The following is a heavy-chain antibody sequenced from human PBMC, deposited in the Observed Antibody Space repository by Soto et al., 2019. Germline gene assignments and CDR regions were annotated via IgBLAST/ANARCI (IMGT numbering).Heavy chain of an antibody. CDR1: GYTFTSYG. CDR3: ARGDYGDYDYYYYGMDV. CDR2: ISAYNGNT. D-gene: IGHD4-17*01. V-gene: IGHV1-18*01. J-gene: IGHJ6*02. Sequence: QVQLVQSGAEVKKPGASVKVSCKASGYTFTSYGISWVRQAPGQGLEWMGWISAYNGNTNYAQKLQGRVTMTTDTSTSTAYMELMSLRSDDTAVYYCARGDYGDYDYYYYGMDVWGQGTTVTVSS.